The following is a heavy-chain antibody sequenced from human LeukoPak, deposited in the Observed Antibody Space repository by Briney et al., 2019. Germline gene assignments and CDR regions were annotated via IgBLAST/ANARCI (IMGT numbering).Heavy chain of an antibody. CDR3: ARALRGYSYGTYYYYGMDV. V-gene: IGHV4-30-2*01. J-gene: IGHJ6*02. CDR1: GGSISSGGYS. CDR2: IYHSGST. D-gene: IGHD5-18*01. Sequence: SETLSLTCAVYGGSISSGGYSWSWIRQPPGKGLEWIGYIYHSGSTYYNPSLKSRVTISVDRSRNQFSLKLSSVTAADTAVYYCARALRGYSYGTYYYYGMDVWGQGTTVTVSS.